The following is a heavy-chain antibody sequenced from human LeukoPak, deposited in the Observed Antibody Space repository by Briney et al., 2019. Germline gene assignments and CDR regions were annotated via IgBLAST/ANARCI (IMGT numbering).Heavy chain of an antibody. D-gene: IGHD3-16*01. V-gene: IGHV4-59*01. CDR1: GGSISSYY. CDR2: IYYSGST. J-gene: IGHJ4*02. CDR3: ARDSRNGYDYVWGSVHYFDY. Sequence: SETLSLTCTVSGGSISSYYWSWIRQPPGKGLEWIGYIYYSGSTNYNPSLKSRVTISVDTSKNQFSLKLSSATAADTAVYYCARDSRNGYDYVWGSVHYFDYWGQGTLVTVSS.